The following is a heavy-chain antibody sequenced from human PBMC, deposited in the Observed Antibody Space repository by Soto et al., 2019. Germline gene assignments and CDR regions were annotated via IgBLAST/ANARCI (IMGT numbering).Heavy chain of an antibody. CDR3: ARVLNRGSDDDSDYFDK. CDR2: IYYSGNT. V-gene: IGHV4-30-4*01. CDR1: DGSLRRGDYY. J-gene: IGHJ4*02. Sequence: QVQLQESGPGLVKPSQTLSLTCSVSDGSLRRGDYYWSWIRQPPGKGLEWIGYIYYSGNTYYNPSLKSRVSISVDKYKTQFSWKLMSATAADTALYYCARVLNRGSDDDSDYFDKWGQGTLVTVSS. D-gene: IGHD5-12*01.